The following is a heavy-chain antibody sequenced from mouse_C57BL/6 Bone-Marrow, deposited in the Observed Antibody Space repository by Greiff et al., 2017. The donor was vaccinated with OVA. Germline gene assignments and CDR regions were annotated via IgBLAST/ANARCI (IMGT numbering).Heavy chain of an antibody. CDR2: IYPRDGST. V-gene: IGHV1-78*01. Sequence: VQLQQSDAELVKPGASVKISCKVSGYTFTDHTIHWMKQRPEQGLEWIGYIYPRDGSTKYNEKFKGKATLTADKSSSTAYMQLNSLTSEDSAVSFCARGHYYGSSCGNAMDYWGQGTSVTVSS. CDR3: ARGHYYGSSCGNAMDY. D-gene: IGHD1-1*01. J-gene: IGHJ4*01. CDR1: GYTFTDHT.